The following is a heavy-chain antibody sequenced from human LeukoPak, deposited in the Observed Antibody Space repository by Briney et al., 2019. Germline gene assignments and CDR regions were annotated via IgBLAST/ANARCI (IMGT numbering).Heavy chain of an antibody. V-gene: IGHV4-38-2*01. Sequence: PSETLSLTCAVSGYSISNGYYWVWIRQPPGRGLEWIGSLYHSDSAYYNTSLRSRVSMSVDTSKNQFSLTLSFVTAADTAVYYCARQHDSYYYYYMDVWGSGTTVTVSS. J-gene: IGHJ6*03. CDR1: GYSISNGYY. CDR2: LYHSDSA. CDR3: ARQHDSYYYYYMDV.